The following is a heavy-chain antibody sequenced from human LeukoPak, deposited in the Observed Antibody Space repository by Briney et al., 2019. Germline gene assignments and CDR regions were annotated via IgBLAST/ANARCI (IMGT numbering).Heavy chain of an antibody. CDR1: GGSISSGDYY. CDR3: ARDRDLGYCSGGSCFSHGMDV. D-gene: IGHD2-15*01. J-gene: IGHJ6*02. CDR2: IYYSGST. V-gene: IGHV4-30-4*01. Sequence: SQTLSLTCTVSGGSISSGDYYWSWIRQPPGKGLEWIGYIYYSGSTYYNPSLKSRVTISVDTSKNQFSLKLSSVTAADTAVYYCARDRDLGYCSGGSCFSHGMDVWGQGTTVTVSS.